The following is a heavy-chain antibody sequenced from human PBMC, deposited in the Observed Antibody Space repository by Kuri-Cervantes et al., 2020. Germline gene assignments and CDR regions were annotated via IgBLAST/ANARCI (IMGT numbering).Heavy chain of an antibody. CDR2: IFQSGST. D-gene: IGHD4-11*01. J-gene: IGHJ4*02. CDR1: GDTITSYNW. V-gene: IGHV4-4*02. Sequence: GSLRLSCSVSGDTITSYNWWSWVRQSPGKGLEWIGEIFQSGSTNYNPPLKSRVTISLDIPKNQFSLSLSSVTAEDTAVYYCARNHDYTHDCWGQGTLVTVSS. CDR3: ARNHDYTHDC.